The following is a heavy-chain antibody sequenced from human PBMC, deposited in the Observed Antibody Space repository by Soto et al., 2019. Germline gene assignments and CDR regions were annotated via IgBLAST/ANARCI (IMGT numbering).Heavy chain of an antibody. Sequence: VASVKVSCKASGYTFTGYYMHWVRQAPGQGLEGMGWMNPNSGGTNYAQKFQGWVAMTRDTSITKAYMELSRLRSDDTAVYYCARDSPYSSSNNYGIDAWGQGTTVTVSS. CDR1: GYTFTGYY. J-gene: IGHJ6*02. CDR3: ARDSPYSSSNNYGIDA. CDR2: MNPNSGGT. D-gene: IGHD6-6*01. V-gene: IGHV1-2*04.